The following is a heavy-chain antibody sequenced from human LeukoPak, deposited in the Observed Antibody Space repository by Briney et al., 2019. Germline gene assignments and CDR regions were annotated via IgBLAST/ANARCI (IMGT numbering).Heavy chain of an antibody. CDR2: ISWNSGSI. J-gene: IGHJ4*02. D-gene: IGHD3-16*02. CDR3: AKGSSSLDLDY. Sequence: GRSLRLSCAASGFTFDDYAMHWVRQVPGKGLEWVSGISWNSGSIGNADSVKGRFTISRDNAKNSLYLQMNSLRAEDTALYCCAKGSSSLDLDYWGQGTPVTVSS. CDR1: GFTFDDYA. V-gene: IGHV3-9*01.